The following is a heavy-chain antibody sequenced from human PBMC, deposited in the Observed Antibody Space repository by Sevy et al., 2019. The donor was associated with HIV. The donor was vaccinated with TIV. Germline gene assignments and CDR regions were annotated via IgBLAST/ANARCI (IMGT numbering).Heavy chain of an antibody. V-gene: IGHV4-59*08. Sequence: SETLSLTCTVSGGSITSLYWNWIRQPPGKGLEWVANIYYNGHINYNPSLNSRVTLSLGTSKNQFSLRLSSVTAADTAMYYCAGENAWGRGYSWGQGTLVTVSS. CDR2: IYYNGHI. CDR3: AGENAWGRGYS. J-gene: IGHJ4*02. D-gene: IGHD1-26*01. CDR1: GGSITSLY.